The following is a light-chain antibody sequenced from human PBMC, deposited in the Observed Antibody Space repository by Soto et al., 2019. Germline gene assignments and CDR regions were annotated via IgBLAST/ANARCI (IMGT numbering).Light chain of an antibody. Sequence: DIQMTQPPSTLSASVGDRVIITCRASQSISSWLAWYQQXPGKAPKVLIYKASSLESGVPSRFSGSGSGTXXXXXXXXXQPDDFATYYCQHYNSYPLTFGGGTRWIS. J-gene: IGKJ4*01. CDR2: KAS. CDR3: QHYNSYPLT. CDR1: QSISSW. V-gene: IGKV1-5*03.